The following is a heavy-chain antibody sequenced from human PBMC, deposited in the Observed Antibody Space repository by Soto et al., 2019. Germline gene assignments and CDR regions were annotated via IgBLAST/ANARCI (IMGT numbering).Heavy chain of an antibody. CDR2: ISAYNHYT. J-gene: IGHJ4*02. Sequence: QVDLVQSGPEVRKPWASVNVSCKASGYTFSTYGISWVRQAPGQGLEWMGWISAYNHYTNYAQKFQDRVTMTTDTSTNTAYMELRSLTSGDTAMYFCARVGPSREVPYPFEYWGQGTLVTVSS. CDR3: ARVGPSREVPYPFEY. CDR1: GYTFSTYG. D-gene: IGHD1-26*01. V-gene: IGHV1-18*01.